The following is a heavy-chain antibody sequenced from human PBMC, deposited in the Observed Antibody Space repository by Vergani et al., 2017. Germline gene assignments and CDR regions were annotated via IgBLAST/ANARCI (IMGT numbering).Heavy chain of an antibody. Sequence: QVQLVQSGAEVKKPGASVKVSCTASGYTFTGYYMHWVRQAPGQGLEWMGWINPNSGGTNYAQKFQGRVTMTRDTSISTAYMELSRLRSDDTAVYYCATDLLWSGNQYHQFDYWGQGTLVTVSS. D-gene: IGHD3-3*01. CDR3: ATDLLWSGNQYHQFDY. J-gene: IGHJ4*02. CDR2: INPNSGGT. V-gene: IGHV1-2*02. CDR1: GYTFTGYY.